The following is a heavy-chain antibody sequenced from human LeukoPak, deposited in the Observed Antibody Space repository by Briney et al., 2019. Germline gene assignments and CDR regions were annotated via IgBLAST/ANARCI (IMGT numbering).Heavy chain of an antibody. CDR2: ISYDGSNK. CDR3: ARAYDSSGYYYGGVVDY. J-gene: IGHJ4*02. V-gene: IGHV3-30*16. Sequence: PGGSPRLSRAASGFTFSSYAMHWVRPAPGKGIEWVAVISYDGSNKYYADPRKGRFTISRDNSKNTLYLQMNSLRAGDTAVYYCARAYDSSGYYYGGVVDYWGQGTLVTVSS. CDR1: GFTFSSYA. D-gene: IGHD3-22*01.